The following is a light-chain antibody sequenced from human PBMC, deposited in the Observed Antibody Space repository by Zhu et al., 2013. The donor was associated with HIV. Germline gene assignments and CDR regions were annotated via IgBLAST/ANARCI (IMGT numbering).Light chain of an antibody. CDR3: QQYGSSPVT. CDR2: GAS. V-gene: IGKV3-20*01. Sequence: EIVLTQSPGTLSLSPVERVTLSCRASQSIRRNFLAWYQQKPGQAPRLLIYGASTRASGVPGRFTGGGSGTDFTLTISRLEPEDFAVYYCQQYGSSPVTFGPGTTVDI. J-gene: IGKJ3*01. CDR1: QSIRRNF.